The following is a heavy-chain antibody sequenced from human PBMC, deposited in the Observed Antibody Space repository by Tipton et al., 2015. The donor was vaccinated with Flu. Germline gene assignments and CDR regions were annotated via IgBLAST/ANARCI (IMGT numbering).Heavy chain of an antibody. CDR2: IYDSGIT. Sequence: TLSLTCTVSGGSISSEDYYWSWIRQHPGKGLEWIGYIYDSGITYYNPSLSSRVVISIDTSKNQFYLRLSSVTAADTAVYYCAREFSGWFDPWGQGPWSPSPQ. V-gene: IGHV4-31*03. D-gene: IGHD2/OR15-2a*01. CDR3: AREFSGWFDP. CDR1: GGSISSEDYY. J-gene: IGHJ5*02.